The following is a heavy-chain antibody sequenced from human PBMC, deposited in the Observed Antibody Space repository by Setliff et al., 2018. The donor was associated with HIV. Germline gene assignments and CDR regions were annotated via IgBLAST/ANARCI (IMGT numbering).Heavy chain of an antibody. Sequence: SETLSLTCGVYGGSLSDYYWSWIRQPPGKGLEWIGEINHSGSSNYNPSLKSRVTISVDTSKNQLSLNVTSVTAADTAVYYCARSSRGYCSGGSCYGFDPWGQG. CDR1: GGSLSDYY. CDR3: ARSSRGYCSGGSCYGFDP. D-gene: IGHD2-15*01. CDR2: INHSGSS. J-gene: IGHJ5*02. V-gene: IGHV4-34*01.